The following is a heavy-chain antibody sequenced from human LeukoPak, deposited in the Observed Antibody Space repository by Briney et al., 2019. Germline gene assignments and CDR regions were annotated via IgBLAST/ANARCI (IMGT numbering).Heavy chain of an antibody. D-gene: IGHD1-1*01. CDR2: INPNSGGT. V-gene: IGHV1-2*02. J-gene: IGHJ4*02. CDR1: GYTFTGYY. Sequence: ASVKVSCKASGYTFTGYYMHWVRQAPGQGLEWMGWINPNSGGTNYAQKFQGRVTMTRDTSISTAYMELSRLRSDDTAVYFCARDTITYGTPGDYWGQGTLVTVSS. CDR3: ARDTITYGTPGDY.